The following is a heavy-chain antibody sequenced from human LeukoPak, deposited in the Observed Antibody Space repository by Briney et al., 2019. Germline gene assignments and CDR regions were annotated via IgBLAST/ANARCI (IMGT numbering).Heavy chain of an antibody. CDR3: ARVLWFGELLPNWFDP. CDR1: GGSISSGGYS. J-gene: IGHJ5*02. Sequence: SETLSLTCTVSGGSISSGGYSWRWIRQPPGTGLEWIGYIYHSGSTYYNPSLKSRVTISVDRSKNQFSLKLSSVTAADTAVYYCARVLWFGELLPNWFDPWGQGTLVTVSS. V-gene: IGHV4-30-2*01. CDR2: IYHSGST. D-gene: IGHD3-10*01.